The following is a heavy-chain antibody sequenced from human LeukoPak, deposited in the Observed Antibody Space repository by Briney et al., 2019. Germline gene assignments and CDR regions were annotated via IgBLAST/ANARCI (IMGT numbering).Heavy chain of an antibody. J-gene: IGHJ4*02. CDR2: ISAYNGNT. Sequence: ASVKVSCKASGYTFTNYCISWVRQAPGQGLEWMGWISAYNGNTNYVQRLQGRVSMTTDTSTSTAYMELRSLRSDDTAVYYCARGIRNVVATFDYWGQGTLVTVSS. CDR1: GYTFTNYC. D-gene: IGHD2-21*01. V-gene: IGHV1-18*01. CDR3: ARGIRNVVATFDY.